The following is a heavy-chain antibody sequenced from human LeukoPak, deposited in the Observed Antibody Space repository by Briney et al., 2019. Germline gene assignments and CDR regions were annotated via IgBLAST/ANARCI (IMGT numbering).Heavy chain of an antibody. D-gene: IGHD2-2*01. V-gene: IGHV1-18*04. CDR3: ARDRASCCDY. Sequence: ASVKVSCKASGYTFTGYYTHWVRQAPGQGLEWMGWISAYNGNTNYAQKLQGRVTMTTDTSTSTAYMELRSLRSDDTAVYYCARDRASCCDYWGQGTLVTVSS. CDR1: GYTFTGYY. J-gene: IGHJ4*02. CDR2: ISAYNGNT.